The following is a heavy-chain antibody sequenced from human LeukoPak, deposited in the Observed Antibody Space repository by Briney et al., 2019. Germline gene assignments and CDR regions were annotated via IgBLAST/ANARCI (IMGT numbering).Heavy chain of an antibody. CDR2: INHSGST. V-gene: IGHV4-34*01. Sequence: PSETLPLTCAVYGGSFSGYYWSWIRQPPGKGLEWIGEINHSGSTNYNPSLKSRVTISVDTSKNQFSLKLSSVTAADTAVYYCARQRGKYQPFDYWGQGTLVTVSS. J-gene: IGHJ4*02. CDR1: GGSFSGYY. CDR3: ARQRGKYQPFDY. D-gene: IGHD2-2*01.